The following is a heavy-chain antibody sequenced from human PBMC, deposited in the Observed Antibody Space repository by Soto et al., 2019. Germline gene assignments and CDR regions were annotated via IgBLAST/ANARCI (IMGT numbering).Heavy chain of an antibody. CDR3: SRDPGFGFGYSYAFAMDV. V-gene: IGHV1-18*01. CDR1: GYTFSNYG. CDR2: ISGYNGNT. J-gene: IGHJ6*02. D-gene: IGHD5-18*01. Sequence: ASVKVSCKASGYTFSNYGISWVRQGPGQGLEWMGWISGYNGNTHYEEKVQDRIKMTTDTSTSTTYLELRSLRSDDTAVYFCSRDPGFGFGYSYAFAMDVWGQGTTVTVSS.